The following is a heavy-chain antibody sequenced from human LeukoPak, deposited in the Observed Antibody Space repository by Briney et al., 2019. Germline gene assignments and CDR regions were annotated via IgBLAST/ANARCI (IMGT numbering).Heavy chain of an antibody. Sequence: SETLSLTCAVYGGSFSGYYWSWIRQPPGNGLEWIGEINHSGSTNYNPSLKSRVTISVDTSKNQFSLKLSSVTAADTAVYYCATALRGFDPWGQGTLVTVSS. V-gene: IGHV4-34*01. J-gene: IGHJ5*02. CDR1: GGSFSGYY. CDR3: ATALRGFDP. CDR2: INHSGST.